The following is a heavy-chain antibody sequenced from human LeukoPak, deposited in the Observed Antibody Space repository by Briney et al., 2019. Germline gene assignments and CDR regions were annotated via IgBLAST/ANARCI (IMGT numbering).Heavy chain of an antibody. J-gene: IGHJ5*02. Sequence: QPGRSLRLSCAASGFTFSSYGMHWVRQAPGKGLEWVAVIWYDGSNKYYADSVKGRFTISRDNSKHTLYLQMNILRAEDTAVYYCAKDSDLSSSTWFDPWGQGTLVTVSS. CDR1: GFTFSSYG. CDR2: IWYDGSNK. D-gene: IGHD6-6*01. CDR3: AKDSDLSSSTWFDP. V-gene: IGHV3-33*06.